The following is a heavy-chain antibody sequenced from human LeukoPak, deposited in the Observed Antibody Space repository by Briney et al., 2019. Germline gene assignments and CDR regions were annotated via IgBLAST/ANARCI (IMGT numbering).Heavy chain of an antibody. J-gene: IGHJ4*02. CDR2: INSDGSST. V-gene: IGHV3-74*01. CDR3: AREQQAVAGDN. CDR1: GFTFSSYR. D-gene: IGHD6-19*01. Sequence: GGSLRLSCAASGFTFSSYRMHWVRQAPGKGLVWVSRINSDGSSTSYADSVKGRFTISRDNAKNTLFLQMNSLRAEDTAVCYCAREQQAVAGDNWGQGTLVTVSS.